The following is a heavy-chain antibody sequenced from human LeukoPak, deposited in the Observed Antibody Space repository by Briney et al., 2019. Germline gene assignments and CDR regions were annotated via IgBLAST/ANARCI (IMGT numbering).Heavy chain of an antibody. CDR1: GFTFNTYW. Sequence: GGSLRLSCAASGFTFNTYWIHWVRQVPGKGLVWVSRINGDGSSTAYADSVKGRFTISRDNAKNTLYLQMNSLRAEVTAVYYCAREKGSSNYDSWGQGTLVTVSS. J-gene: IGHJ5*01. CDR2: INGDGSST. V-gene: IGHV3-74*03. D-gene: IGHD4-11*01. CDR3: AREKGSSNYDS.